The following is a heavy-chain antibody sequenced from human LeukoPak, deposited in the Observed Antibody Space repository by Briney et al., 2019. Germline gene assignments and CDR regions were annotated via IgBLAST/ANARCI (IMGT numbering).Heavy chain of an antibody. D-gene: IGHD3-16*01. CDR3: ARDLEEDMITFGGVPDY. CDR1: GFTFSSYA. CDR2: ISYDGSNK. Sequence: PGGSLRLSCAASGFTFSSYAMHWVRQAPGKGLEWVAVISYDGSNKYYADSVKGRFTISRDNSKNTLYLQMNSLRAEDTAAYYCARDLEEDMITFGGVPDYWGQGTLVTVSS. J-gene: IGHJ4*02. V-gene: IGHV3-30-3*01.